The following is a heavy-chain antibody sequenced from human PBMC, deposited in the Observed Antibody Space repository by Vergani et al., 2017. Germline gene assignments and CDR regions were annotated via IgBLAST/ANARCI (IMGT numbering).Heavy chain of an antibody. CDR1: GFTFDTYT. CDR3: TTAWGLYYLHGEYFQY. J-gene: IGHJ1*01. D-gene: IGHD3-10*01. CDR2: ISSGGGDI. V-gene: IGHV3-23*01. Sequence: EVQLLESGGGLVQPGGSRRLSCAGAGFTFDTYTMAYVRQAPGKGLEWVATISSGGGDIFYADPLKGRFTISRDNSKNTLFLHMNSLKGEDTAVYYCTTAWGLYYLHGEYFQYLGRGTLASVSS.